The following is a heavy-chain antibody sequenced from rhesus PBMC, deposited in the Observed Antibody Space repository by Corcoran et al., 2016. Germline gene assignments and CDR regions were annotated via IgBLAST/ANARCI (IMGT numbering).Heavy chain of an antibody. CDR2: ITYSGST. J-gene: IGHJ6*01. Sequence: QVQLQESGPGLVKPSETLSLTCAVSGGSISSGYYYWSWIRQPPGNGLEWIGYITYSGSTSYHPSLKSRVTMSRDTSKNQFSLKLSAVTAADTAVYYCARDRPGLDSWGQGVVVTVSS. CDR1: GGSISSGYYY. CDR3: ARDRPGLDS. V-gene: IGHV4-122*02.